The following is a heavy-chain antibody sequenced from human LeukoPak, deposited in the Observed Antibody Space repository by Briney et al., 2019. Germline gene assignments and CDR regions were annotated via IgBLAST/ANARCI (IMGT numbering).Heavy chain of an antibody. D-gene: IGHD6-13*01. CDR2: INHSGST. CDR3: ARLYSSSWSSYNWFDP. CDR1: GGSFSGYY. J-gene: IGHJ5*02. Sequence: PSETLSLTCAVYGGSFSGYYWSWIRQPPGKGLEWIGEINHSGSTNYNPSLKSRVTISVDTSKNQFSLKLSSVTAADTAVYYCARLYSSSWSSYNWFDPWGQGTLVTVSS. V-gene: IGHV4-34*01.